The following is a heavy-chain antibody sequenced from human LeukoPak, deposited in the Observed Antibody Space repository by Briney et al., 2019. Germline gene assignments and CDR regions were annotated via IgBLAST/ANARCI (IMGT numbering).Heavy chain of an antibody. V-gene: IGHV3-30*04. D-gene: IGHD2-21*01. CDR3: ARAMGEDYYYAMDV. Sequence: GRSLRLSCAASGFTFSSYAMHWVRQAPGKGLEWVAVISYDGSNKYYADSVKGRFTISRDNSKNTLYLQTNSLRAEDTAVYYCARAMGEDYYYAMDVWGKGTTVTVSS. CDR1: GFTFSSYA. J-gene: IGHJ6*04. CDR2: ISYDGSNK.